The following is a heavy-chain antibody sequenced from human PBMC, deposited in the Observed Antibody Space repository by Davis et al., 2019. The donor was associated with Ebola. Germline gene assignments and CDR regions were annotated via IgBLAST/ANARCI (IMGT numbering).Heavy chain of an antibody. CDR3: ARGGVITFGGVIVSQGGVEPFDY. J-gene: IGHJ4*02. CDR2: INTNTGNP. D-gene: IGHD3-16*02. V-gene: IGHV7-4-1*02. CDR1: VYTFTSYA. Sequence: ASVTVSCKASVYTFTSYAMNWVRQAPGQGLEWMGWINTNTGNPTYAQGFTGRFVFSLDTSVSTAYLQISSLKAEDTAVYYCARGGVITFGGVIVSQGGVEPFDYWGQGTLVTVSS.